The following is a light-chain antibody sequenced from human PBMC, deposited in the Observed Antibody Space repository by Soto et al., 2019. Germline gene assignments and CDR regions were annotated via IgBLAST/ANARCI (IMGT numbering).Light chain of an antibody. CDR1: KLGERF. CDR3: QAWDSSTGVV. Sequence: SSELTQPPSVSVSPGQTASISCSGDKLGERFACWYQQKPGQSPVMVIYQDTKRPSGIPERFSGSNSGNTATLTISGTQALDEADYYCQAWDSSTGVVFGGGTQLTVL. J-gene: IGLJ2*01. CDR2: QDT. V-gene: IGLV3-1*01.